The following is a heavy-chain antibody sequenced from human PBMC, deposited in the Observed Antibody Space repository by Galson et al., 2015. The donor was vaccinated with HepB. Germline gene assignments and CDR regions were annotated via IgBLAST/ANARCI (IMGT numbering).Heavy chain of an antibody. J-gene: IGHJ6*02. CDR3: AYGSDV. CDR1: GDSVSSNHAV. CDR2: IYYRSKWII. V-gene: IGHV6-1*01. Sequence: CAISGDSVSSNHAVWNWIRQSPSRGLEWLGRIYYRSKWIIDYATSVKSRITISPDASRNQFSLHLSSVTPEDTAVYYCAYGSDVWGQGTAVIVSS.